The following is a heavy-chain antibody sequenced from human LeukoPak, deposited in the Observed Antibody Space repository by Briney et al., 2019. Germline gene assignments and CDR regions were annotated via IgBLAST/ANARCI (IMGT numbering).Heavy chain of an antibody. D-gene: IGHD6-19*01. CDR2: IYYSGST. CDR3: ARASPPDSGWCPFDY. J-gene: IGHJ4*02. Sequence: SETLSLTCTVSGGSISSSSYYWGWIRQPPGKGLEWIGSIYYSGSTYYNPSLKSRVTISVDTSKNQFSLKLSSVTAADTAVYYCARASPPDSGWCPFDYWGQGTLVTVSS. CDR1: GGSISSSSYY. V-gene: IGHV4-39*01.